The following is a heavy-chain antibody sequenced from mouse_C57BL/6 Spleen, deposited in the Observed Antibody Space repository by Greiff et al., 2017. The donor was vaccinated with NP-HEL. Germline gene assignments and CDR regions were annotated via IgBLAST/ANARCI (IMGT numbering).Heavy chain of an antibody. V-gene: IGHV7-3*01. J-gene: IGHJ2*01. Sequence: EVQLVESGGGLVQPGGSLSLSCAASGFTFTDYYMSWVRQPPGKALEWLGFIRNKANGYPTEYRASVKGRFTISRDNSQSILYLQMNALRAEDRATVCRAKYPYLFRSSHFDYWGQGTTLTVSS. CDR3: AKYPYLFRSSHFDY. CDR1: GFTFTDYY. CDR2: IRNKANGYPT. D-gene: IGHD1-1*01.